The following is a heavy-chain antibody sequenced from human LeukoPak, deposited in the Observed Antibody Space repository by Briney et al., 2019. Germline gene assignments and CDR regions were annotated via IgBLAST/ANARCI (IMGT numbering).Heavy chain of an antibody. CDR2: VSGGGVTT. CDR3: PKQSYASGWNPFDY. J-gene: IGHJ4*02. CDR1: GFTFSSYA. D-gene: IGHD6-19*01. Sequence: RGSLRLSCAASGFTFSSYAMSWVRQAPGKGLEWVSTVSGGGVTTYYADSAKGRFTISRDNSKNTLYLQMNSLTAEDTAVYYCPKQSYASGWNPFDYWGQGILVTVSS. V-gene: IGHV3-23*01.